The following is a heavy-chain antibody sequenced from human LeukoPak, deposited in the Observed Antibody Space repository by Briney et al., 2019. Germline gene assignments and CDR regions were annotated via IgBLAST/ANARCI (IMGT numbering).Heavy chain of an antibody. J-gene: IGHJ3*02. CDR2: IYTRGST. CDR1: GGSFNIYY. CDR3: ARGRYCSADICSGGDAFDI. D-gene: IGHD2-15*01. V-gene: IGHV4-4*07. Sequence: SETLSLTCTVSGGSFNIYYWSWVRQPAGKGLEWIGRIYTRGSTNYNPSLKSRVTMSVDTSKNQFSLKLSSVTAADTAVYYCARGRYCSADICSGGDAFDIWGQGTMVSVSS.